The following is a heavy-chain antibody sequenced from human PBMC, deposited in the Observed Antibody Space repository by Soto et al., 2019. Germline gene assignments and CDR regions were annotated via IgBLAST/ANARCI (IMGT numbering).Heavy chain of an antibody. CDR1: GGTFSSYT. Sequence: QVQLVQSGAEVKKPGSSVKVSCKASGGTFSSYTISWVRQAPGQGLEWMGRIIPILAIANYAQKFQGRVTITAEKSTSTAYMELSSLRSEDTAVYYCARDYDILSGYQYWGQGTLVTVSS. CDR3: ARDYDILSGYQY. J-gene: IGHJ4*02. CDR2: IIPILAIA. D-gene: IGHD3-9*01. V-gene: IGHV1-69*08.